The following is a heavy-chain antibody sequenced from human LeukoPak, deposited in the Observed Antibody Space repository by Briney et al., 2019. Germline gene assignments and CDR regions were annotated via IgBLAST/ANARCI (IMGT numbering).Heavy chain of an antibody. D-gene: IGHD6-19*01. V-gene: IGHV4-59*01. CDR1: GYSISSYY. CDR3: ARDRDSSGWFDY. CDR2: IFYSGST. Sequence: SETLSLTCTVSGYSISSYYWSWIRQPPGKGLEWIGYIFYSGSTNYNPSLKSRVTMSVDMSKNQFSLKLSSVTAADTAFYYCARDRDSSGWFDYWGQGALVTVSS. J-gene: IGHJ4*02.